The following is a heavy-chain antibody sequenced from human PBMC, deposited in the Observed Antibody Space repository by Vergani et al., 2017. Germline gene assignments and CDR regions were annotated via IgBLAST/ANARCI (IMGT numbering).Heavy chain of an antibody. V-gene: IGHV3-30-3*01. CDR1: GFTFSSYA. CDR3: ARDPIGYCSGGSCEGDAFDI. CDR2: ISYDGSNK. Sequence: QVQLVESGGGLVKPGGSLRLSCAASGFTFSSYAMHWVRQAPGKGLEWVAVISYDGSNKYYADSVKGRFTISRDNSKNTLYLQMNSLRAEDTAVYYCARDPIGYCSGGSCEGDAFDIWGQGTMVTVSS. D-gene: IGHD2-15*01. J-gene: IGHJ3*02.